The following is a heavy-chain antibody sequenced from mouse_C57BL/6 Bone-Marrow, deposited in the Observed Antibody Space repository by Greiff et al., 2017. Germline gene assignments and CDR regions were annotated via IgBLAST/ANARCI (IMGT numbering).Heavy chain of an antibody. CDR3: ARLWLRRDWFAY. J-gene: IGHJ3*01. CDR1: GYTFTSYW. Sequence: AQLQQPGAQLVKPGASVKMSCKASGYTFTSYWITWVKQRPGQGLEWIGDIYPGSGSTNYNEKFKSKATLTVDTSSSTAYMQLSSLTSEDSAVYYCARLWLRRDWFAYWGQGTLVTVSA. CDR2: IYPGSGST. D-gene: IGHD2-2*01. V-gene: IGHV1-55*01.